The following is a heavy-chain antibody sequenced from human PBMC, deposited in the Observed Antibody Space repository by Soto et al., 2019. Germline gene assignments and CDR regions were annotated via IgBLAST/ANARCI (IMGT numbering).Heavy chain of an antibody. J-gene: IGHJ5*02. D-gene: IGHD2-2*01. V-gene: IGHV4-59*01. CDR3: ARGYCSRKRCYIWDHWFRP. Sequence: QVQLQESGPGLVKPSETLSLTCTVSGGSISSYYWSWIRPPPGKGLEWIGYIYYSGRTHYNPSLKSRVSICVASSKNLFAMKQRSVTAADTGVYSCARGYCSRKRCYIWDHWFRPWGLATLVSVTS. CDR1: GGSISSYY. CDR2: IYYSGRT.